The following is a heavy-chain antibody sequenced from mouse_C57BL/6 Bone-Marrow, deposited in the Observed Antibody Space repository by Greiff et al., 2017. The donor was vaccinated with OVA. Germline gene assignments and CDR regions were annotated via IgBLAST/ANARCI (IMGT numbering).Heavy chain of an antibody. CDR1: GYTFTNYW. Sequence: QVQLQQSGAELVRPGTSVKMSCKASGYTFTNYWIGWAKQRPGHGLEWIGDIYPGGGYTNYTEKFKGKATLTADKSSSTAYMQFSSLTSEDSAIYYCARWNTILDGSTHWYFDVWGTGTTVTVSS. CDR2: IYPGGGYT. V-gene: IGHV1-63*01. D-gene: IGHD1-1*01. CDR3: ARWNTILDGSTHWYFDV. J-gene: IGHJ1*03.